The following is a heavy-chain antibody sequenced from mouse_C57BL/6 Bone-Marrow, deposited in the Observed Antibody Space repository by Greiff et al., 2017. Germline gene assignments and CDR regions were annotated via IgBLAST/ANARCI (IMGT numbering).Heavy chain of an antibody. D-gene: IGHD1-1*01. CDR2: INPSNGGT. CDR3: AREAGSGFLDY. Sequence: VQLLQPGTDLVKPGASVKLSCKASGYTFTSYWMHWVKQRPGQGLEWIGNINPSNGGTYYTEKFKSKATLTVDKSSSTAYLQLSSLTSEDSAIYYCAREAGSGFLDYWGQGTTLTVSS. J-gene: IGHJ2*01. V-gene: IGHV1-53*01. CDR1: GYTFTSYW.